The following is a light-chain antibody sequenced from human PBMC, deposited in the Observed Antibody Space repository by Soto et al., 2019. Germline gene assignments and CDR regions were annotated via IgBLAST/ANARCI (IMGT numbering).Light chain of an antibody. J-gene: IGKJ1*01. V-gene: IGKV3-11*01. CDR3: HQRQSWPLT. Sequence: EIVLTQSPATLSSFPGDRVTLSCRASQYINTRLAWYQHRPGQAPRLLIYQTSSRAAGIPARFSASGSGTDLTLHITDEQPEYFALYYCHQRQSWPLTFGQGTKVDI. CDR2: QTS. CDR1: QYINTR.